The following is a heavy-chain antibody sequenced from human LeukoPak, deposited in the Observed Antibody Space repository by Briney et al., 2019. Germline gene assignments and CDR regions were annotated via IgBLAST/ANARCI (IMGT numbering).Heavy chain of an antibody. CDR1: GYTFTSYD. Sequence: ASVKVSCKASGYTFTSYDINWVRQATGQGLEWMGWMNPNSGNTGYAQKFQGRVIMTRNTSISTAYMELSSLRSDDTAVYYCARGRKRWSSGSREYYFDYWGQGTLVTVSS. CDR3: ARGRKRWSSGSREYYFDY. CDR2: MNPNSGNT. J-gene: IGHJ4*02. V-gene: IGHV1-8*01. D-gene: IGHD3-10*01.